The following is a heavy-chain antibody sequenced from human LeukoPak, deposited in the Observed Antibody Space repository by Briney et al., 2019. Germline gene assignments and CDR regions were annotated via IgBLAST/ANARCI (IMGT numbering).Heavy chain of an antibody. CDR3: ARDKLGVYYYYGMDV. Sequence: PGGSLRLSCAASGFTFSSYSMNWVRQAPGKGLEWVSSISSSSSYIYYADSVKGRFTISRDNAKNSLYLQMNSLRAEDTAVYYCARDKLGVYYYYGMDVWGQGTTVTVSS. D-gene: IGHD7-27*01. V-gene: IGHV3-21*01. CDR1: GFTFSSYS. CDR2: ISSSSSYI. J-gene: IGHJ6*02.